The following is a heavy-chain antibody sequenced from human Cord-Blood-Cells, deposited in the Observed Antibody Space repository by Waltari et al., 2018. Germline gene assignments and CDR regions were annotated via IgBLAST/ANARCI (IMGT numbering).Heavy chain of an antibody. Sequence: QVQLQGSGPGLVKPSETLSLTCTVPGGSISSYYWSWIRQPPGKGLEWIGYIYYSGSTNYNPSLKSRVTISVDTSKNQFSLKLSSVTAADTAVYYCARHQLGINNWYFDLWGRGTLVTVSS. D-gene: IGHD7-27*01. J-gene: IGHJ2*01. CDR1: GGSISSYY. V-gene: IGHV4-59*08. CDR3: ARHQLGINNWYFDL. CDR2: IYYSGST.